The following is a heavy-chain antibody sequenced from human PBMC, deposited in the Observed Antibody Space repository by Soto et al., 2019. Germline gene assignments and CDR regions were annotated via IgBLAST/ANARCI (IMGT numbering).Heavy chain of an antibody. Sequence: ASVKVSCKDSGYTFTSYGISWVRQAPGQGLEWMGWISAYNGNTNYAQKLQGRVTMTTGTSTSTAQMELRSLRSDDTAVYYCARDMWVVRDQYYCYDGMDVCGQGATVTV. D-gene: IGHD1-26*01. CDR3: ARDMWVVRDQYYCYDGMDV. J-gene: IGHJ6*02. CDR1: GYTFTSYG. CDR2: ISAYNGNT. V-gene: IGHV1-18*01.